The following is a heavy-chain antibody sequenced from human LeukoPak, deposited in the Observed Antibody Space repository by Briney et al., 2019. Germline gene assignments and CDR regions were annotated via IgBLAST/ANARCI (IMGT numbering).Heavy chain of an antibody. D-gene: IGHD6-13*01. CDR3: ARDQQDGVFDY. J-gene: IGHJ4*02. CDR1: GGSISSGGHS. Sequence: PSETLSLTCDVSGGSISSGGHSWSWIRQPPGKGLEWIGYIYYSGSTYSNPSLKSRVTILVDTSKNQFSLKLSSVTAADTTVYYCARDQQDGVFDYWGQGILVTISS. CDR2: IYYSGST. V-gene: IGHV4-30-4*07.